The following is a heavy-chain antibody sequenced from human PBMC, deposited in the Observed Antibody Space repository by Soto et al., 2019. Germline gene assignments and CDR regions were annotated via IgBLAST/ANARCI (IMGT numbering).Heavy chain of an antibody. CDR2: IYYSGST. CDR1: GGSISSGGYY. Sequence: QVQLQESGPGLVKPSQTLSLTCTVSGGSISSGGYYCSWIRQRPGKGLNWIGYIYYSGSTYYNPSLKRRVTISVDTSKNQFSLKLSSVTAADTAVYYCARVGGINWFDPWGQGTLVTVSS. CDR3: ARVGGINWFDP. J-gene: IGHJ5*02. V-gene: IGHV4-31*03. D-gene: IGHD3-16*01.